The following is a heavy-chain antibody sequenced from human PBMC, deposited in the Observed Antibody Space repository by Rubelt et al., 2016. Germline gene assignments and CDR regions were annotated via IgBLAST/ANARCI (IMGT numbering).Heavy chain of an antibody. CDR2: GSYSGTT. Sequence: GWRTQPPGKGLEGSGSGSYSGTTKYSPSLKSRGTRAVDKSKNQFSLKLTSETAADTAVYYWARRSGFVHPYGMDVWGQGTTVTVSS. CDR3: ARRSGFVHPYGMDV. V-gene: IGHV4-39*07. D-gene: IGHD3-3*01. J-gene: IGHJ6*02.